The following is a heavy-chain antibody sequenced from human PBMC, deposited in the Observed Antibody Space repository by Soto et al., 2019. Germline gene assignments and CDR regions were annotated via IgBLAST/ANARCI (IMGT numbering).Heavy chain of an antibody. J-gene: IGHJ4*02. CDR3: AREPPETPPDY. Sequence: QVQLVQSGADVKKPGASVKVSCKASGYTFSDYGVSWVRQAPGQGLEWMGWISSKNVNTNCAQKCRGIVTMTTDPSTSTVYMELRSLRPDDTAVYYCAREPPETPPDYWGQGTLVTVSS. V-gene: IGHV1-18*01. CDR2: ISSKNVNT. CDR1: GYTFSDYG.